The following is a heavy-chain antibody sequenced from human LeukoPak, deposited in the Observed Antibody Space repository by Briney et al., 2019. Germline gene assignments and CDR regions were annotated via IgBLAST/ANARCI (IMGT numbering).Heavy chain of an antibody. CDR2: IYPGDSDT. CDR1: GYSFTSYW. V-gene: IGHV5-51*01. CDR3: ARIEYSSSSYYYYYMDV. J-gene: IGHJ6*03. D-gene: IGHD6-6*01. Sequence: GESLKITCKGSGYSFTSYWIGWVRQMPGKGLEWMGIIYPGDSDTRYSPSFQGQVTMSADKSISTAYLQWSSLKASDTAMYYCARIEYSSSSYYYYYMDVWGKGTTVTVSS.